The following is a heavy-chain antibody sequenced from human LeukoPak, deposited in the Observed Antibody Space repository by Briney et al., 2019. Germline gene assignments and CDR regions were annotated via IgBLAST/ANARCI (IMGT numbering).Heavy chain of an antibody. CDR2: ISAYNGNT. J-gene: IGHJ3*02. CDR1: GYTFTSYG. V-gene: IGHV1-18*01. Sequence: ASVKVSCKASGYTFTSYGISWVRQAPGQGLEWMGWISAYNGNTNYAQKLQGRVTVTTDTSTSTAYMELRSLRSDDTAVYYCARDARKYSSGWDDAFDIWGQGTMVTVSS. CDR3: ARDARKYSSGWDDAFDI. D-gene: IGHD6-19*01.